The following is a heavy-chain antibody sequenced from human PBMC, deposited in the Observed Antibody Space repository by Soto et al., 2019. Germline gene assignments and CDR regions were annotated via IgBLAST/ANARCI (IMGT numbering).Heavy chain of an antibody. CDR2: ISPNSGGT. J-gene: IGHJ4*02. V-gene: IGHV1-2*02. Sequence: RASVKVSCKASGYTFTGYYIHWVRQAPGQGLEWMGEISPNSGGTKYAQKFQGRVTMTRDTSITTVYMDLSNLSPDDTAVYYCGKGRSGEVDVFYWGQGTLVTVSS. CDR1: GYTFTGYY. CDR3: GKGRSGEVDVFY. D-gene: IGHD3-16*01.